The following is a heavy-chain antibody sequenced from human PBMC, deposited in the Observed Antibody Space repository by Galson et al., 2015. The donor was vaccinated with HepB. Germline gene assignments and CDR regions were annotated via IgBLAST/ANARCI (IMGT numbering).Heavy chain of an antibody. CDR3: AKRDANSRSCKAFDI. CDR1: GFTFSSHS. D-gene: IGHD1-26*01. V-gene: IGHV3-23*01. CDR2: VNFLGGT. J-gene: IGHJ3*02. Sequence: SLRLSCAASGFTFSSHSMTWVRRAPGKGLDWVSLVNFLGGTYYADSVRGRFTISRDDSKNTVYLQMNSLRAEDTAIYYCAKRDANSRSCKAFDIWGQGTMVTVSS.